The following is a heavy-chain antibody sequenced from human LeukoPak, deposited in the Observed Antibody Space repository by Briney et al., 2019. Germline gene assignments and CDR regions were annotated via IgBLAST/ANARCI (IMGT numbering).Heavy chain of an antibody. J-gene: IGHJ4*02. D-gene: IGHD5-24*01. CDR2: IYYSGST. V-gene: IGHV4-59*01. CDR1: GGSISSYY. Sequence: PSETLSLTCTASGGSISSYYWSWIRQPPGKGLEWIGYIYYSGSTNYNPSLKSRVTISVDTSKNQFSLKLSSVTAADTAVYYCASGRDGLHTFDYWGQGTLVTVSS. CDR3: ASGRDGLHTFDY.